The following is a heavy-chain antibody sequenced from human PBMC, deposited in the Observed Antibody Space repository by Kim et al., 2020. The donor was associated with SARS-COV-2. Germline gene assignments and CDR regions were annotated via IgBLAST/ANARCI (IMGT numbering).Heavy chain of an antibody. J-gene: IGHJ4*02. CDR3: AGVQGYCSGGSCYLFDY. V-gene: IGHV4-30-2*05. Sequence: LKSRVTRSVDTSKNQFSLKLSSVTAADTAVYYCAGVQGYCSGGSCYLFDYWGQGTLVTVSS. D-gene: IGHD2-15*01.